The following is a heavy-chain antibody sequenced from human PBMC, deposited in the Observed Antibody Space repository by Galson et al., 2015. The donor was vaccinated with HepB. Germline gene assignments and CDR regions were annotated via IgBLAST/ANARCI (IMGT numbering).Heavy chain of an antibody. D-gene: IGHD6-13*01. CDR3: ARDYSSSWYYFDY. CDR2: IIPILGIA. CDR1: GGTFSSYT. V-gene: IGHV1-69*04. Sequence: SVKVSCKASGGTFSSYTISWVRQAPGQGLEWMGRIIPILGIANYAQKFQGRVTITADKSTSTAYMELSSLRSEDTAVYYCARDYSSSWYYFDYWGQGTLVTASS. J-gene: IGHJ4*02.